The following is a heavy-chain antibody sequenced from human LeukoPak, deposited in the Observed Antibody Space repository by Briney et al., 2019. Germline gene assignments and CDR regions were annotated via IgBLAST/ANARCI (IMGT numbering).Heavy chain of an antibody. CDR3: AMGMTTVVPFDY. D-gene: IGHD4-23*01. CDR1: GFTFSSYE. V-gene: IGHV3-48*03. Sequence: PGGSLRLSCAASGFTFSSYEMNWVRQAPGKGLEWVSYISSSGSTIYYADSVKGRFTISRDNAKNSLYLQMNSLRAEDTAVYYCAMGMTTVVPFDYWGQGTLVTVSS. J-gene: IGHJ4*02. CDR2: ISSSGSTI.